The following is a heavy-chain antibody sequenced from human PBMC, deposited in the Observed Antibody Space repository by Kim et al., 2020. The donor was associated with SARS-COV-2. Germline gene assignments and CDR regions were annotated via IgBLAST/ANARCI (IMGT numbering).Heavy chain of an antibody. CDR3: ARAFRSSSWSYYYGMDV. J-gene: IGHJ6*02. V-gene: IGHV1-69*04. Sequence: SVKVSCKASGGTFSSYAISWVRQAPGQGLELMGRIIPILGIANYAQKFQGRVTITADKSTSTAYMELSSLRSEDTAVYYCARAFRSSSWSYYYGMDVWG. CDR2: IIPILGIA. D-gene: IGHD6-13*01. CDR1: GGTFSSYA.